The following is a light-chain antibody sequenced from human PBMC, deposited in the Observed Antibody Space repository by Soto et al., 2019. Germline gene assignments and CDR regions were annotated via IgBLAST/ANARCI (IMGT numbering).Light chain of an antibody. J-gene: IGKJ5*01. CDR2: GAS. V-gene: IGKV3D-20*02. Sequence: EIVLTQSPGTLSLSPGAIATLSCRASQSVSNNYLAWYQQKPGQAPRLLIYGASNRATGIPDRFSGSGSGTDFTLTISSLEPEDFAVYYCQQRSNWPTFGQGTRLEIK. CDR1: QSVSNNY. CDR3: QQRSNWPT.